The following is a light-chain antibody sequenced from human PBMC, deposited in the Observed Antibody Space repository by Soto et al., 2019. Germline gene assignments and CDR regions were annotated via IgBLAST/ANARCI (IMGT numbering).Light chain of an antibody. Sequence: EIVLTQSPATLSLSPGERATLSCRASQTVTNDFDFAWYQQKPGQAPRLLIYDASNRATGIPARFSGSGSGTDFTLTISSLEPEDFAVYYCQHRHNFGHGTKVDIK. CDR3: QHRHN. CDR1: QTVTND. V-gene: IGKV3-11*01. CDR2: DAS. J-gene: IGKJ3*01.